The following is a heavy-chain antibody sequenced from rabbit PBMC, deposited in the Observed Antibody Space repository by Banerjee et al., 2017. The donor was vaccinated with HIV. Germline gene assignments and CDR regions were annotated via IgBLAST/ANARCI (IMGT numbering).Heavy chain of an antibody. Sequence: QEQLVESGGGLVQPEGSLTLTCKASGFTLSSYWMWWVRQVPGKGLEWIACINTSSSNTVYASWAKGRFTISKTSSTTVTLQMTSLTAADTATYFCARDLAGVVGWNLNLWGPGTLVTVS. CDR2: INTSSSNT. D-gene: IGHD4-1*01. CDR1: GFTLSSYW. J-gene: IGHJ4*01. CDR3: ARDLAGVVGWNLNL. V-gene: IGHV1S45*01.